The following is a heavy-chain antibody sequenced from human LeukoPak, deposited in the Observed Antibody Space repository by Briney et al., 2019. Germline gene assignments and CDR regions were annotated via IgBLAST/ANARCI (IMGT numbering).Heavy chain of an antibody. CDR1: GYKFTAYY. V-gene: IGHV1-2*04. CDR3: ARANLSSVDAFDI. Sequence: EASVRVSCKASGYKFTAYYIHWVRQAPRQGLEWMGWINPNSGGTNYAQKFQGWVTMTRDTSISTAYMELSRLRSDDTAVYYCARANLSSVDAFDIWGQGTMVTVSS. CDR2: INPNSGGT. J-gene: IGHJ3*02. D-gene: IGHD6-25*01.